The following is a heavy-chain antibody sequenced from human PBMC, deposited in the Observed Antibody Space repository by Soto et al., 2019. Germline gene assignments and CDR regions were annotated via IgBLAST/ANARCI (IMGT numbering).Heavy chain of an antibody. D-gene: IGHD5-18*01. Sequence: PGGSLRLSCPASGFTFNTYSMNWVRQAPGKGLEWVSCISGSNNYIYYADSVKGRFTISRDNAKNSLYLQLNSLRAEDTAVYYCVRAPNYIYVSDAFDMWGPGTMVTVSS. CDR1: GFTFNTYS. CDR2: ISGSNNYI. J-gene: IGHJ3*02. CDR3: VRAPNYIYVSDAFDM. V-gene: IGHV3-21*01.